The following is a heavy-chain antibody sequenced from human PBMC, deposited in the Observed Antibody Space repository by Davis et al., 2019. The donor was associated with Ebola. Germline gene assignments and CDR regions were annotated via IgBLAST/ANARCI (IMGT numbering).Heavy chain of an antibody. CDR1: GGTFSSYA. J-gene: IGHJ4*02. V-gene: IGHV1-69*04. CDR3: ARDPYRYDSSGYYGY. D-gene: IGHD3-22*01. Sequence: SVKVSCKASGGTFSSYAISWVRQAPGHGLEWMGRIIPILGIANYAQKFQGRVTITADKSTSTAYMELSSLRSEDTAVYYCARDPYRYDSSGYYGYWGQGTLVTVSS. CDR2: IIPILGIA.